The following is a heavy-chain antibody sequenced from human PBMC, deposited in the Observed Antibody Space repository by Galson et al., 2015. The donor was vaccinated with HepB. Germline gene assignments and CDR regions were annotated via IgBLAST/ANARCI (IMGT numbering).Heavy chain of an antibody. Sequence: SLRLSCAASGFTFNSYAMSWVRQAPGKGLEWVSVISGSGGSTYYADSVKGRFTISRDNSKNTLYLQMNSLRAEDTAVYYCVGGRGGVISLFDYWGQGTLVTVSS. CDR3: VGGRGGVISLFDY. CDR1: GFTFNSYA. J-gene: IGHJ4*02. CDR2: ISGSGGST. V-gene: IGHV3-23*01. D-gene: IGHD3-10*01.